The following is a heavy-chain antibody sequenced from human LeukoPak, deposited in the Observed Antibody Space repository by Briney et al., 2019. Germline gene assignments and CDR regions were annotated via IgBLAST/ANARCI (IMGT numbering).Heavy chain of an antibody. J-gene: IGHJ4*02. CDR1: GGSISSYY. D-gene: IGHD3-22*01. V-gene: IGHV4-59*01. CDR2: IYYSGST. Sequence: SETLSLTCTVSGGSISSYYWSWIRQPPGKGLEWIGYIYYSGSTNYNPSLKSRVTISVDTSKNQFSLKLSSVTAADTAVYYCARDANYDSSGYYYYPPGYFDYWAREPWSPSPQ. CDR3: ARDANYDSSGYYYYPPGYFDY.